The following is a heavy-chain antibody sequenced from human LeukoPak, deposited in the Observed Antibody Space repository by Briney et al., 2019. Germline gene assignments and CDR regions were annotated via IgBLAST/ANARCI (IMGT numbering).Heavy chain of an antibody. CDR2: ISRDGSVT. CDR3: AKISSIEMSY. J-gene: IGHJ4*02. Sequence: GGSLRLSYVTSGFNFSNFAMSWVRQAPGKGLEWVSAISRDGSVTYNADSVKGRFAISRDNSKNSMWLQMNSLRADDTAVYYCAKISSIEMSYWGQGTLVTVSS. V-gene: IGHV3-23*01. CDR1: GFNFSNFA. D-gene: IGHD5-24*01.